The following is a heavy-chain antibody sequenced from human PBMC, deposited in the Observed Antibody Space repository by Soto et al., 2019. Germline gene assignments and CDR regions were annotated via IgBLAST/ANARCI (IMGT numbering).Heavy chain of an antibody. CDR2: IYHSGST. CDR1: GGSISSYY. J-gene: IGHJ4*02. CDR3: ARSQYSSSPVFHY. D-gene: IGHD6-6*01. Sequence: QVQLQESGPGLVKPSETLSLTCSVSGGSISSYYWSWIRQPPGKGLEWIGYIYHSGSTNYNPSLKSRVTISEDTSKNQFSLSLNSVTAADTAVYYCARSQYSSSPVFHYWGPGTLVTVSS. V-gene: IGHV4-59*01.